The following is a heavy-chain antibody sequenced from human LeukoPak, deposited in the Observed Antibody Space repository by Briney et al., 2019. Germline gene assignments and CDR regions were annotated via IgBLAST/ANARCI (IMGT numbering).Heavy chain of an antibody. Sequence: ASVKVSCKASGYTFTSYYMHWVRQAPGQGLEWMGWINPNSGGTNYAQKFQGRVTMTRDTSISTAYMELSRLRSDDTAVYYCAREVAIVVVPAATFQDYWGQGTLVTVSS. V-gene: IGHV1-2*02. D-gene: IGHD2-2*01. J-gene: IGHJ4*02. CDR3: AREVAIVVVPAATFQDY. CDR2: INPNSGGT. CDR1: GYTFTSYY.